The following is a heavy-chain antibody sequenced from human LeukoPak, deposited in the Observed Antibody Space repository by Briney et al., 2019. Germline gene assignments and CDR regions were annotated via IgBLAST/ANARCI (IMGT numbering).Heavy chain of an antibody. CDR3: ARDRDRGTFDY. J-gene: IGHJ4*02. Sequence: PSETLSLTCTVSGGSISSGGYSWSWIRQHPGKGLEWIGYIFCSGSTYYNPSLKSRVTISVDTSKNLFSLKLSSVTAADTAVYYCARDRDRGTFDYWGQGTLVTVSS. V-gene: IGHV4-31*03. D-gene: IGHD1/OR15-1a*01. CDR1: GGSISSGGYS. CDR2: IFCSGST.